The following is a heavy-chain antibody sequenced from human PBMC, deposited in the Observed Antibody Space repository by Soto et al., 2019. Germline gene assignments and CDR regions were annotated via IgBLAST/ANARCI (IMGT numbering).Heavy chain of an antibody. CDR3: ARTAAAGKYYYGMDV. CDR2: IHPGDSDT. D-gene: IGHD6-13*01. V-gene: IGHV5-51*01. Sequence: PGESLKISCQGSGYSFTNYWVGWVRQIPGRGLEWMGIIHPGDSDTRYSPSFQGQVTISADKSISTAYLQWSSLKASDTAMYYCARTAAAGKYYYGMDVWRQGTTVTVSS. CDR1: GYSFTNYW. J-gene: IGHJ6*02.